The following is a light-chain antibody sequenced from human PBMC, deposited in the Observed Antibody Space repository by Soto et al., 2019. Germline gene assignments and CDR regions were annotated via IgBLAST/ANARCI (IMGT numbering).Light chain of an antibody. CDR2: AAS. CDR1: QSVSSN. J-gene: IGKJ1*01. Sequence: EIVMTQSPAPLSVSPGERATLSCRASQSVSSNLAWYQQKPGQAPRLLIYAASTRATGIPARFSGSGSGTEFTLTISSLQSEDFAVYYCHQYNNWPPGTFGQGTKVEIK. CDR3: HQYNNWPPGT. V-gene: IGKV3-15*01.